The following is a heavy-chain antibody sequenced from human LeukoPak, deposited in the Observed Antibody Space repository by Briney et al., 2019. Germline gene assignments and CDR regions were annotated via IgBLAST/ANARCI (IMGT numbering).Heavy chain of an antibody. CDR1: GYTFTSYD. CDR3: ARGHYYGSASIFRGFDP. Sequence: ASVKVSCKASGYTFTSYDINWVRQATGQGLEWMGWMNPNSGNRGYAQKFQGRVTMTWNTSISTAYMELSSLRSEDTAVYYCARGHYYGSASIFRGFDPWGQGTLVTVSS. CDR2: MNPNSGNR. V-gene: IGHV1-8*01. D-gene: IGHD3-10*01. J-gene: IGHJ5*02.